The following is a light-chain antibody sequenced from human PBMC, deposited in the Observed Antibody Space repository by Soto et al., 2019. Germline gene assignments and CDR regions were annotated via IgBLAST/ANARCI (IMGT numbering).Light chain of an antibody. CDR1: ASDIGGYTF. CDR2: DVN. V-gene: IGLV2-8*01. J-gene: IGLJ1*01. Sequence: QSALTQPPSASGSPGQSVAISCTGTASDIGGYTFVSCYQQHPGKAPKLWIYDVNKRPSGVPDRFSGSKSGNTASLTVSGLQAEDEADYYCSAHGGTNPYVFGTGTKLTVL. CDR3: SAHGGTNPYV.